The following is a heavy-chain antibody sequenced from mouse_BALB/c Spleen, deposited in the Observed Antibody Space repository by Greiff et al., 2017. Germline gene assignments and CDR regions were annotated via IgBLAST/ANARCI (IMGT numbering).Heavy chain of an antibody. Sequence: VQLQQPGAELVKPGASVKLSCKASGYTFTSYWMHWVKQRPGQGLEWIGEINPSNGRTNYNEKFKSKATLTVDKSSSTAYMQLSSLTSEDSAVYYCAHKLDWYFDVWGAGTTVTVSS. CDR3: AHKLDWYFDV. J-gene: IGHJ1*01. CDR2: INPSNGRT. D-gene: IGHD4-1*01. CDR1: GYTFTSYW. V-gene: IGHV1S81*02.